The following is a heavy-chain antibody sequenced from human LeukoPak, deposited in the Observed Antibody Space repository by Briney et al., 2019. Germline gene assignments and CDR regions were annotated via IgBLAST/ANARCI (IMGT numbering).Heavy chain of an antibody. D-gene: IGHD4-17*01. Sequence: GASVKVSCKASGYTFTGYYMHWVRQAPGQGLEWMGLINPNSGGTNYPQKFQGRVTMTRDTSISTAYMELSRLRSDDTAVYYCARDVGDYGDYVTGFDYWGQGTLVTVSS. V-gene: IGHV1-2*02. J-gene: IGHJ4*02. CDR1: GYTFTGYY. CDR2: INPNSGGT. CDR3: ARDVGDYGDYVTGFDY.